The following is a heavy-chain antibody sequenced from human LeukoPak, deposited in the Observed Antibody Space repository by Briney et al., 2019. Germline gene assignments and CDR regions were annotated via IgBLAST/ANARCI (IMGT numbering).Heavy chain of an antibody. V-gene: IGHV4-4*02. Sequence: SGTLSLTCAVSGGSISSSNWWSWVRQPPGKGLEWIGEIYHSGSTNYNPSLKSRVTISVDTSKNQFSLKLSSVTAADTAVYYCAQYYYDSSGYYSIGDCWGQGTLVTVSS. CDR3: AQYYYDSSGYYSIGDC. CDR2: IYHSGST. J-gene: IGHJ4*02. CDR1: GGSISSSNW. D-gene: IGHD3-22*01.